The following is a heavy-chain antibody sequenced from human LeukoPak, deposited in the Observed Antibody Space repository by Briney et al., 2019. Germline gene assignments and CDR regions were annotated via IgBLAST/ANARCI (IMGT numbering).Heavy chain of an antibody. CDR3: ASEGALGIAPLDQYYYYGMDV. D-gene: IGHD6-13*01. V-gene: IGHV1-2*02. CDR2: INPNSGGT. Sequence: ASVKVSCKASGYTFTGYYMHWVRQAPGQGLEWMGWINPNSGGTNYAQKFQGRVTMTRDTSISTAYMELSRLRSDDTAVYYCASEGALGIAPLDQYYYYGMDVWGQGTTVTVS. J-gene: IGHJ6*02. CDR1: GYTFTGYY.